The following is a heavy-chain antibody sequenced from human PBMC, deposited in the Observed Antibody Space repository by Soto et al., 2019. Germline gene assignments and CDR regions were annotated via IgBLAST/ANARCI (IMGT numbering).Heavy chain of an antibody. D-gene: IGHD2-2*01. J-gene: IGHJ4*02. CDR3: ATPACAATWCSTSHNLDH. CDR1: GGTFVRHV. CDR2: INPLSGIS. Sequence: QVQLVQSGAEVKKPESSVKVSCKTSGGTFVRHVISWVRQAPDQGPEWMGKINPLSGISNYAQKFQDRVTFTADTDSSTAYMELSSLRSDDTAVYYCATPACAATWCSTSHNLDHWGQGTLVTVSS. V-gene: IGHV1-69*09.